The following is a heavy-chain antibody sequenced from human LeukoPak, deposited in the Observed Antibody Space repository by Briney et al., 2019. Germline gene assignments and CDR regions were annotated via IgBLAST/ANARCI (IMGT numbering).Heavy chain of an antibody. CDR2: ISYDGSNK. V-gene: IGHV3-30*03. CDR1: GFTFSSYW. J-gene: IGHJ4*02. Sequence: GGSLRLSCAASGFTFSSYWMSWVRQAPGKGLEWVAVISYDGSNKYYADSVKGRFTISRDNSKNTLYLQMNSLRAEDTAVYYCARDWDDVSSSWSYFDYWGQGTLVTVSS. CDR3: ARDWDDVSSSWSYFDY. D-gene: IGHD6-13*01.